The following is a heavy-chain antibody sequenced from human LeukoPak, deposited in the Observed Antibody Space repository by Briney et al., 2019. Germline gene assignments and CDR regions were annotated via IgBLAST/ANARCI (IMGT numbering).Heavy chain of an antibody. CDR2: IRYDGSNK. J-gene: IGHJ4*02. CDR1: GFTFSSYG. D-gene: IGHD6-19*01. V-gene: IGHV3-30*02. CDR3: AKDPAVAGTGLDY. Sequence: GGSLRLSCGASGFTFSSYGMHWVRQAPGKGLEWVAFIRYDGSNKYYADSVKGRFTISRDNSKNTLYLQMNSLRAGDTAVYYCAKDPAVAGTGLDYWGQGTLVTVSS.